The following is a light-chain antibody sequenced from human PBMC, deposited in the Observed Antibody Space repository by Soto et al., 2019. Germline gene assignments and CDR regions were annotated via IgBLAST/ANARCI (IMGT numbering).Light chain of an antibody. Sequence: NFMLTQPHSVSESPGKTVTISCTRSSGSIASNYVQWYQQRPGSAPTTVIYEDNQRPSGVPARFSGSIDSSSNSASLTISGLKTEDEADYYCQSYDSSNHKVFGGGTQLTVL. V-gene: IGLV6-57*04. CDR3: QSYDSSNHKV. CDR1: SGSIASNY. J-gene: IGLJ7*01. CDR2: EDN.